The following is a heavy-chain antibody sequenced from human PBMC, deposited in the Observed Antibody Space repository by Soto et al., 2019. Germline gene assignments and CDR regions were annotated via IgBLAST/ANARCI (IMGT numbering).Heavy chain of an antibody. CDR1: GGSISSYY. CDR2: IYYSGST. Sequence: QVQLQESGPGLVKPSETLSLTCTVSGGSISSYYWSWIRQPPGKGLEWIGYIYYSGSTNYNPSLRSRVTLSVDTSKNQFSLKLSSVTAADTAVYYCARDLQYCSGGSCYNWFDPWGQGTLVTVSS. J-gene: IGHJ5*02. D-gene: IGHD2-15*01. V-gene: IGHV4-59*01. CDR3: ARDLQYCSGGSCYNWFDP.